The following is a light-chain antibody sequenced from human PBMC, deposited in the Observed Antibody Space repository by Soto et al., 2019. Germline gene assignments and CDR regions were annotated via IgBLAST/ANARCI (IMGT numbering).Light chain of an antibody. CDR3: QQYDISSGT. V-gene: IGKV1-5*01. J-gene: IGKJ1*01. CDR1: QSMSGW. CDR2: DAS. Sequence: GDRVTITCRASQSMSGWLAWYQQKPGKAPKLLIYDASNLESGVPSRFGGSGSGTEFTLTISSLQPDDVATYYCQQYDISSGTFGQGTKVDIK.